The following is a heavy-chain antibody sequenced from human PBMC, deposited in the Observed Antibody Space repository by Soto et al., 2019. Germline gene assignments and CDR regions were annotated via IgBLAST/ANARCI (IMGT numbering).Heavy chain of an antibody. CDR1: GYTFTSYD. CDR2: MNPNNGNT. V-gene: IGHV1-8*01. J-gene: IGHJ5*02. D-gene: IGHD2-15*01. Sequence: QVQLVQSGAEVKKPGASVKVSCKASGYTFTSYDINWVRQATGQGLEWMGWMNPNNGNTGYAQKFQGRVTMTRNTSISTAYMELSSLTSEDTAVYYCARDCSVAICYNYPWGQGTLVTVSS. CDR3: ARDCSVAICYNYP.